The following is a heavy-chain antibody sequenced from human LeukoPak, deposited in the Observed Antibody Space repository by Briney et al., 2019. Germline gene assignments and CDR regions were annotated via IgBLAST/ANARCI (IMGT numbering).Heavy chain of an antibody. CDR3: ARDLLWFGGSAGMDV. J-gene: IGHJ6*02. CDR1: GYTFTSYA. Sequence: ASVKVSCKASGYTFTSYAMHWVRQAPGQRLEWMGWINAGNGNTKYSQKFQGRVTITRDTSASTAYVELSSLRSEDTAVYYCARDLLWFGGSAGMDVWGQGTTVTVSS. V-gene: IGHV1-3*01. D-gene: IGHD3-10*01. CDR2: INAGNGNT.